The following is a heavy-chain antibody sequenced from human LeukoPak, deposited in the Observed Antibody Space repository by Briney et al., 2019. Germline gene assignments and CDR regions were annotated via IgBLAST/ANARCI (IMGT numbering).Heavy chain of an antibody. CDR1: GGTFNSFA. J-gene: IGHJ3*01. D-gene: IGHD3-3*01. Sequence: SVKVSCKASGGTFNSFALSWVRQAPGQRLEWMGGIIPIYPTTDYAQRFQGRVTISADESKGTVSSELSNLRSEDTAVYYCARASFPFLEWTTSIPFDVWGQGTVVIVSS. CDR3: ARASFPFLEWTTSIPFDV. CDR2: IIPIYPTT. V-gene: IGHV1-69*13.